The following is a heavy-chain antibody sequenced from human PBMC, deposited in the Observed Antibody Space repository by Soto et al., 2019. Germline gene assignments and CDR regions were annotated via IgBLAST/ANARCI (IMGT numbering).Heavy chain of an antibody. Sequence: KASDTLSLTCTVSGGSISIYYWSWIRQPPGKGLEWIGYVYYSGGTKYNPSLKSRVTISVDMSKNQFSLRLSSVTAADTAVYFCADTHDYGDPYYFDYWGQGTLVTVSS. V-gene: IGHV4-59*01. CDR2: VYYSGGT. CDR1: GGSISIYY. J-gene: IGHJ4*02. D-gene: IGHD4-17*01. CDR3: ADTHDYGDPYYFDY.